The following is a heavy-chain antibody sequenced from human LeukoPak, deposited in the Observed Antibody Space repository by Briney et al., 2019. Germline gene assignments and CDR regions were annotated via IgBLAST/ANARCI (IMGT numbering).Heavy chain of an antibody. J-gene: IGHJ5*02. D-gene: IGHD2-2*02. CDR2: INHSGST. CDR1: GGSFSGYY. Sequence: PSETLSLTCAVYGGSFSGYYWSWIRQPPGKGLEWIGEINHSGSTNYNPSLQSRVTISVDTSKNQFSLKLSSVTAADTAVYYCAREGGLERYCSSTSCYNFDPWGQGTLVTVPS. V-gene: IGHV4-34*01. CDR3: AREGGLERYCSSTSCYNFDP.